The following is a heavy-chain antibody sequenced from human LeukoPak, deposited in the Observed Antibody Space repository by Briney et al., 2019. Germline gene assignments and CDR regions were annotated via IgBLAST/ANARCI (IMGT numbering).Heavy chain of an antibody. Sequence: SETLSLTCTVSGGSISSGGYYWSWIRQHPGKGLEWIGYIYYSGSTYYNPSLKSRVTISVDTSKNQFSLKLSSVTAADTAVYYCARDRKQQLVRVGWFDPWGQGTLVTVSS. J-gene: IGHJ5*02. V-gene: IGHV4-31*03. CDR3: ARDRKQQLVRVGWFDP. CDR2: IYYSGST. D-gene: IGHD6-13*01. CDR1: GGSISSGGYY.